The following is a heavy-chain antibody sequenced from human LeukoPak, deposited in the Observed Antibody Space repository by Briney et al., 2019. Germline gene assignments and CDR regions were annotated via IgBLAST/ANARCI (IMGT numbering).Heavy chain of an antibody. Sequence: ASVKVSCKASGYTFTSYYMQWVRLAPGQGLEWMGVISPSGGSTIYAQRFRGRVSMTRDTSTSTVYMELNSLRSEDTAMYYCARSQGGALSYGADFWGQGTLVTVSS. CDR3: ARSQGGALSYGADF. CDR2: ISPSGGST. V-gene: IGHV1-46*01. CDR1: GYTFTSYY. J-gene: IGHJ4*02. D-gene: IGHD4/OR15-4a*01.